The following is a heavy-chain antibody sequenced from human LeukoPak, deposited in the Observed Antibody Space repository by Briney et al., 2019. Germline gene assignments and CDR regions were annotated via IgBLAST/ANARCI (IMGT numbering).Heavy chain of an antibody. D-gene: IGHD6-19*01. CDR3: ARGYTSGWSRGFDP. CDR1: GFTFSNYT. CDR2: MSSDGINQ. J-gene: IGHJ5*02. V-gene: IGHV3-30-3*01. Sequence: PGGSLRLSCAASGFTFSNYTVHWVRQAPGKGLEWVAVMSSDGINQYYADSMKGRFTISRDNSKNTLSLQMTSLRADDTALYYCARGYTSGWSRGFDPWGQGTLVTVSS.